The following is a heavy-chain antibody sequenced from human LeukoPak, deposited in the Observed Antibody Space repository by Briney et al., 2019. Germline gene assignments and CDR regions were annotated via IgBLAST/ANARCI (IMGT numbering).Heavy chain of an antibody. V-gene: IGHV1-2*06. CDR2: INPNSGGT. J-gene: IGHJ4*02. CDR3: ARVEYVVPAAPFDY. CDR1: GYTFTGYY. Sequence: SVKVSCKASGYTFTGYYMHWVRQAPGQGLEWMGRINPNSGGTNYAQKFQGRVTMTRDMSISTAYMELSRLRSDDTAVYYCARVEYVVPAAPFDYWGQGTLVTVSS. D-gene: IGHD2-2*01.